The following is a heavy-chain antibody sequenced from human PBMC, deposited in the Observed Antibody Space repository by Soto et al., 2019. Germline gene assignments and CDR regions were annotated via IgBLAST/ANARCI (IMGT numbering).Heavy chain of an antibody. V-gene: IGHV4-39*01. CDR3: ARPRHSSWWGWFDP. Sequence: QLQLQESGPGLVKPSETLSLTCTVSGGSISSSSYYWGWIRQPPGKGPEWIGSIYYSGSTYYNPSLKSRVTISVDTSKNQFSLKLSSVTAADTAVYYCARPRHSSWWGWFDPWGQGTLVTVSS. CDR1: GGSISSSSYY. J-gene: IGHJ5*02. D-gene: IGHD2-8*02. CDR2: IYYSGST.